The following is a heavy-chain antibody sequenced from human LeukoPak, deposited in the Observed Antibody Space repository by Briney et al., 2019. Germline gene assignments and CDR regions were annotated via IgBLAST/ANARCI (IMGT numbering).Heavy chain of an antibody. CDR2: IYYSGST. Sequence: SETLSLTCTVSGGSIGSYYWSWIRQPPGKGLEWIGYIYYSGSTNYNPSLKSRVTISVDTSKNQFSLKLSSVTAADTAVYYCAREGRFQSAFDYWGQGTLVTVSS. D-gene: IGHD3-3*01. J-gene: IGHJ4*02. CDR1: GGSIGSYY. CDR3: AREGRFQSAFDY. V-gene: IGHV4-59*01.